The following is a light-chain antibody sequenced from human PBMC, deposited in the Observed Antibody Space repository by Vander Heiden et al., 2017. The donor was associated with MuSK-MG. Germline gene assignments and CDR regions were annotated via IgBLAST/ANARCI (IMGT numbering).Light chain of an antibody. CDR3: QKDNRAPHT. Sequence: DIQMTQSPSSLSASVGDRVTITCRASQGIGNSLAWYQQIPGKVPKLLISAASTLQSAVPSPFSGSGSGTDFTLTISSLQPEDVATYYCQKDNRAPHTFGQGTKVVLK. CDR1: QGIGNS. J-gene: IGKJ1*01. CDR2: AAS. V-gene: IGKV1-27*01.